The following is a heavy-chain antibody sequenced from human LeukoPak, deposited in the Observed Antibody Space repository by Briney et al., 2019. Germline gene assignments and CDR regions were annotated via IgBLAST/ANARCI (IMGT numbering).Heavy chain of an antibody. D-gene: IGHD3-10*01. V-gene: IGHV1-2*06. CDR1: GYTFTGYY. CDR2: INPNSGGT. J-gene: IGHJ4*02. Sequence: ASVKVSCKASGYTFTGYYMHWVRQAPGQGVELMGRINPNSGGTNYAQKFQGRVTMTRDTSISTAYMELSRLRSDDTAVYYCASYYYGSGSDYYFDYWGQGTLVTVSS. CDR3: ASYYYGSGSDYYFDY.